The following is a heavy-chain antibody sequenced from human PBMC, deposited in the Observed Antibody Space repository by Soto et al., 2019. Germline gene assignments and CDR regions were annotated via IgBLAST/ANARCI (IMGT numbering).Heavy chain of an antibody. D-gene: IGHD4-17*01. CDR3: SHTGYGDYPLDY. CDR2: VYWDDYK. J-gene: IGHJ4*02. V-gene: IGHV2-5*02. CDR1: GFSLSTSGVG. Sequence: QITLKESGPTLVKRTQTLTLTCTFSGFSLSTSGVGVGWIRQPPGKALEWLAAVYWDDYKHYSPSLKSRLNISKDPSKNQVVITTTHMDPVDTAAYYCSHTGYGDYPLDYWGQGTLLTVSS.